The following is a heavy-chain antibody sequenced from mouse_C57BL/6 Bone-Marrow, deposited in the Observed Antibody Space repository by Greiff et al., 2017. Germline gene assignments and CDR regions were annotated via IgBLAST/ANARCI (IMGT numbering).Heavy chain of an antibody. Sequence: EVQLQQSGAELVRPGASVKLSCTASGFNIKDDYMHWVKQRPEQGLEWIGWIDPENGDTEYASKFQGKATITADTSSNTAYLQLSIRTSEDTAVYYCTDYCSSYDYAMDYWGQGTSVTVSS. CDR2: IDPENGDT. CDR3: TDYCSSYDYAMDY. J-gene: IGHJ4*01. V-gene: IGHV14-4*01. D-gene: IGHD1-1*01. CDR1: GFNIKDDY.